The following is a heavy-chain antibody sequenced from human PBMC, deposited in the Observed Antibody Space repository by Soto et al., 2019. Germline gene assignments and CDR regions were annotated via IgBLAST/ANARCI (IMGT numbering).Heavy chain of an antibody. CDR1: GGSISSHN. V-gene: IGHV4-59*11. Sequence: SETLSLTCAVSGGSISSHNWSWIRQPPGKGLEWIGYIYFSGGTNYSPSLKSRVTISVDTSKNQFSLKLTSVTAADTAVYYCARYGDYDCEYWGQGTLVTVS. J-gene: IGHJ4*02. CDR3: ARYGDYDCEY. CDR2: IYFSGGT. D-gene: IGHD4-17*01.